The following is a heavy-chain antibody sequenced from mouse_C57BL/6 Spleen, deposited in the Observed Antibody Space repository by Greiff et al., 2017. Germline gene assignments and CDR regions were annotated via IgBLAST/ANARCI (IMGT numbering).Heavy chain of an antibody. CDR3: AREGAAQATGFAY. CDR1: GYSFTGYY. D-gene: IGHD3-2*02. Sequence: EVKLMESGPELVKPGASVKISCKASGYSFTGYYMHWVKQSHGNILDWIGYIYPYNGVSSYNQKFKGKATLTVDKSSSTAYMELRSLTSEDSAVYYCAREGAAQATGFAYWGQGTLVTVSA. V-gene: IGHV1-31*01. CDR2: IYPYNGVS. J-gene: IGHJ3*01.